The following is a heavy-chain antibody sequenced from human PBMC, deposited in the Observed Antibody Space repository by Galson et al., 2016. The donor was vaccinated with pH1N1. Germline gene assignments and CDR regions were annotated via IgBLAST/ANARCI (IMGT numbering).Heavy chain of an antibody. Sequence: SLRLSCAASGFTFGAHTMNWVRQAPGKGLEWVASIGDAIFYADSVRGRFTISRDNAKSTLYLQMNGLRTEDTSIYYCTRDVPFTSFDYWGQGTLVTVSS. CDR3: TRDVPFTSFDY. V-gene: IGHV3-21*06. D-gene: IGHD3-3*02. CDR2: IGDAI. J-gene: IGHJ4*02. CDR1: GFTFGAHT.